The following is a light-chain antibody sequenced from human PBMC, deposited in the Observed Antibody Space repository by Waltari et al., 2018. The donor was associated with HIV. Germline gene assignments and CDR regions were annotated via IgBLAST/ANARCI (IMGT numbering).Light chain of an antibody. CDR2: DVT. J-gene: IGLJ2*01. CDR1: SSDIGSYNY. Sequence: QSALTQPASVSGSPGQSITISCTGTSSDIGSYNYVSWYQLHPGKAPQLMIYDVTHRPSGVSYRFSGSKSGNPASLTISGLQAEDEADYYCSSYSSSATLVVFGGGTKVTVL. V-gene: IGLV2-14*01. CDR3: SSYSSSATLVV.